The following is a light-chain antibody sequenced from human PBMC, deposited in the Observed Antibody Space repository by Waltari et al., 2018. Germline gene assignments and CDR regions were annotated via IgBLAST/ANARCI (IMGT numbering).Light chain of an antibody. CDR3: QQYDNLPPPT. CDR1: QDISNY. J-gene: IGKJ2*01. Sequence: DIQMTQSPSSLSASVGARVTITCQASQDISNYLNWYQQKPGKAPKLLIYDASNLETGVPSRFSGSGAGTDFTFTISSLQPEDIATYYCQQYDNLPPPTFGQGTKLEIK. CDR2: DAS. V-gene: IGKV1-33*01.